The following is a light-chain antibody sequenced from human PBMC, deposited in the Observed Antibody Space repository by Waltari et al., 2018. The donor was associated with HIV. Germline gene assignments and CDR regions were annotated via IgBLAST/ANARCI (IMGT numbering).Light chain of an antibody. CDR3: ASWEDSLHGPV. V-gene: IGLV1-44*01. J-gene: IGLJ2*01. Sequence: QSVLTQPPSASGTPGQRVTIPCSARRSNLGNHPVHWYQQLPGTAPKLPIYSNNQRPSGVPDRISGSKSGTSASLAIGGLQSDDEADYYCASWEDSLHGPVFGGGTKLTVL. CDR2: SNN. CDR1: RSNLGNHP.